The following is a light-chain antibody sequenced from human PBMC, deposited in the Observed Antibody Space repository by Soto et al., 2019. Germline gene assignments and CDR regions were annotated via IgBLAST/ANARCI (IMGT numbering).Light chain of an antibody. CDR2: SAS. Sequence: IQLTQSPSSLSASVGDRVTITCQASRGISSYLAWYQQKPGKPPKLLVYSASTLQSGVPSRFSGSGSGPDFTLTIISLQPEESATYFCQQLNSYPQTFGQGTRLESK. J-gene: IGKJ5*01. V-gene: IGKV1-9*01. CDR1: RGISSY. CDR3: QQLNSYPQT.